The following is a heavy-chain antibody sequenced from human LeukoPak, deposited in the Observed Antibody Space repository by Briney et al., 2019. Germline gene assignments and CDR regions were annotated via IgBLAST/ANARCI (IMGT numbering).Heavy chain of an antibody. J-gene: IGHJ4*02. CDR2: IDGGGGRT. CDR3: AKDFYDSSGSRYDY. Sequence: TGGSLRLSCTASRFAFSSYAMSWVRQAPGVGLEWVSAIDGGGGRTWHADSVRGRFTISRDNSKNTLFMQMNSLRAEDTAVYYCAKDFYDSSGSRYDYWGQGTLVTVSS. V-gene: IGHV3-23*01. D-gene: IGHD3-22*01. CDR1: RFAFSSYA.